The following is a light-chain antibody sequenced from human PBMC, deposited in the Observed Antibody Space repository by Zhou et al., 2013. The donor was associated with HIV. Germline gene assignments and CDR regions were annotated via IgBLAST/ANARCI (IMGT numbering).Light chain of an antibody. CDR2: AAS. CDR3: QQSYSTPLT. CDR1: QGISTY. V-gene: IGKV1-27*01. Sequence: DIQMTQSPSSLSASVGDRVTITCRASQGISTYLAWYQQKPGQVPNLLIYAASTLKSGVPSRFSGSGSGTEFALTISSLQPEDFATYYCQQSYSTPLTFG. J-gene: IGKJ1*01.